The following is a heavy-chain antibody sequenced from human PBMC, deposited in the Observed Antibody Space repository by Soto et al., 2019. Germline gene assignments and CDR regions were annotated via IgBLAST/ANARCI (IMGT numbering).Heavy chain of an antibody. V-gene: IGHV4-30-4*01. CDR2: IYCSGST. Sequence: SLSLTCTVCGGCISSGGYYWRWIRQPPGKGLEWIGYIYCSGSTYYNPSLKSRVTISVDTSKNQFSLKLSSVTAADTAVYYCARAVPAYSYGPYFDYCGQRTLVTVSS. CDR1: GGCISSGGYY. J-gene: IGHJ4*02. CDR3: ARAVPAYSYGPYFDY. D-gene: IGHD5-18*01.